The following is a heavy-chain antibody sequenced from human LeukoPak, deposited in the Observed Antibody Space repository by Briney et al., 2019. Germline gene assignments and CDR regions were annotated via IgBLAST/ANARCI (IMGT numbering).Heavy chain of an antibody. CDR3: ARGGASSRYFGY. V-gene: IGHV4-59*11. CDR1: GGSISGHF. D-gene: IGHD1-26*01. CDR2: VSYSGDT. J-gene: IGHJ4*02. Sequence: SETLSLTCTVSGGSISGHFWSWIRQPPGKGLEGFGFVSYSGDTNYSHSFNGRVTISLDTSKSQFSLNLNSVAAADTAVYFCARGGASSRYFGYWGQGTLVTVSS.